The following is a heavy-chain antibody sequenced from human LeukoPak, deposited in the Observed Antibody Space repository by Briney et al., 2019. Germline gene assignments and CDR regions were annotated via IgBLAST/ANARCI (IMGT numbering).Heavy chain of an antibody. CDR1: GFTFSSYW. D-gene: IGHD2-15*01. V-gene: IGHV3-74*01. CDR2: INSDGSST. J-gene: IGHJ3*02. Sequence: GSLRLSCAASGFTFSSYWMHWVRQAPGKGLVWVSRINSDGSSTSYADSAKGRFTISRDNAKNTLYLQMNSLRAEDTAVYYCARAGAFLGYCSGGSCQPVWAFDIWGQGTMVTVSS. CDR3: ARAGAFLGYCSGGSCQPVWAFDI.